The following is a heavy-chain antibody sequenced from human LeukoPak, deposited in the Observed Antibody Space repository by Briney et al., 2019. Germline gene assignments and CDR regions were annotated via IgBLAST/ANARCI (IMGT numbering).Heavy chain of an antibody. J-gene: IGHJ5*02. CDR3: ARDRLRLGYERTNWFDP. D-gene: IGHD2-15*01. V-gene: IGHV1-2*02. Sequence: ASVKVSCKASGYTFTGHYIHWVRQASGQGLEWMGWINPNSGGTNYAQKFQGRVTMTRDTSISTVYMELSRLRPDDTAMYYCARDRLRLGYERTNWFDPWGQGTLVTVSS. CDR1: GYTFTGHY. CDR2: INPNSGGT.